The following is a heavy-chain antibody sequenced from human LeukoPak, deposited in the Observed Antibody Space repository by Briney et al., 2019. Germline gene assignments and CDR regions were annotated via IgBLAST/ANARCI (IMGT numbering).Heavy chain of an antibody. CDR1: GGSIGSGSYY. J-gene: IGHJ4*02. CDR3: ARSGYYTRHFDY. CDR2: IYTSGST. D-gene: IGHD3-3*01. V-gene: IGHV4-61*02. Sequence: SETLSLTCTVSGGSIGSGSYYWSWIRQPAGKGLEWIGRIYTSGSTNYNPSLKSRVTISVDTSKNQFSLKLSSVTAADTAVYYCARSGYYTRHFDYWGQGTLVTVSS.